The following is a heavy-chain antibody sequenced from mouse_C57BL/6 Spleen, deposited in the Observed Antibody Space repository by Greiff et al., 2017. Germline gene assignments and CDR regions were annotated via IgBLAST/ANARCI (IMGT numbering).Heavy chain of an antibody. CDR2: IRNKANGYTT. D-gene: IGHD4-1*01. Sequence: EVMLVESGGGLVQPGGSLSLSCAASGFTFTDYYMSWVRQPPGKALEWLGFIRNKANGYTTEYSASVKGRFTISRDNSQSILYLQMNALRAEDSATYYCAKNWDPFDYWGQGTTLTVSS. CDR1: GFTFTDYY. CDR3: AKNWDPFDY. J-gene: IGHJ2*01. V-gene: IGHV7-3*01.